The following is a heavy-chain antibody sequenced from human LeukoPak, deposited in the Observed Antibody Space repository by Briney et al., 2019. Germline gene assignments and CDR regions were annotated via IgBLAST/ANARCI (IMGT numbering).Heavy chain of an antibody. J-gene: IGHJ1*01. CDR3: VRHGGYCTSTSCLEYFQH. D-gene: IGHD2-2*01. CDR2: IYHSGST. V-gene: IGHV4-39*01. CDR1: GGSIISSTNY. Sequence: SETLSLTCSVAGGSIISSTNYWGWSRQPPGKGLEWIGSIYHSGSTYYNPSLKSPFTISVDTSTNQFSLKLRSVTAADTAVYYCVRHGGYCTSTSCLEYFQHWGQGTLVTVSS.